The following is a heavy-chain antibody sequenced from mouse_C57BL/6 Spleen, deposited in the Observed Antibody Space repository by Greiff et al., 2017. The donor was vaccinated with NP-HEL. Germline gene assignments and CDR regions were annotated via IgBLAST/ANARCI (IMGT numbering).Heavy chain of an antibody. D-gene: IGHD2-3*01. CDR2: IHPNSGST. CDR1: GYTFTSYW. Sequence: QVQLQQPGAELVKPGASVRLSCKASGYTFTSYWMHWVKQRPGQGLEWIGMIHPNSGSTNYNEKFKSKATLTVDKSSSTAYMQLSSLTSEDSAVYYCAREGDGYYDYWGQGTTLTVSS. J-gene: IGHJ2*01. CDR3: AREGDGYYDY. V-gene: IGHV1-64*01.